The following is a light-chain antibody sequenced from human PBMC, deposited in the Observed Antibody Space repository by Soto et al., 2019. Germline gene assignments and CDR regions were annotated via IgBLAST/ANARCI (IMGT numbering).Light chain of an antibody. CDR1: QTIHTY. J-gene: IGKJ1*01. Sequence: EIVLTQSPATLSLSPGEGATLSCRASQTIHTYLAWYQQKPGRPPSLLIYDASNRAAGIPAKFSGSGSGTDFTLTISSLEPEDSAVYYWQQRSAWPPTFGRGTEVEI. CDR2: DAS. CDR3: QQRSAWPPT. V-gene: IGKV3-11*01.